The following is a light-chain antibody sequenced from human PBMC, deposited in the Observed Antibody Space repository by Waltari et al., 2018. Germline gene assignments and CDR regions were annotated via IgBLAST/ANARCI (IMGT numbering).Light chain of an antibody. CDR1: NIGSKN. V-gene: IGLV3-21*03. CDR2: DDS. CDR3: QVWDGSSDHYV. J-gene: IGLJ1*01. Sequence: SYVLAQPASVSVAPGKTARITCEGPNIGSKNVHWYQLRPGQAPVLVVHDDSDRPSGVPERVSGCNAGDRATLIISGGGAGDEADYFCQVWDGSSDHYVFGTGTAVTV.